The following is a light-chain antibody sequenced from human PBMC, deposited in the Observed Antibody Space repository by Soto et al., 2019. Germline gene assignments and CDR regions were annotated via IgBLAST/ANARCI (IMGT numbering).Light chain of an antibody. J-gene: IGLJ1*01. CDR3: TSYTISSTLRYV. Sequence: LTQPASVSGSPGQSITISCTGTSSDVGAYKYVSWYQQHPGKAPRLMMYDVSNRPSGVSTRFSGSKSGNTASLTISGLQAEDEADYYGTSYTISSTLRYVFGTGTKVTVL. CDR1: SSDVGAYKY. V-gene: IGLV2-14*01. CDR2: DVS.